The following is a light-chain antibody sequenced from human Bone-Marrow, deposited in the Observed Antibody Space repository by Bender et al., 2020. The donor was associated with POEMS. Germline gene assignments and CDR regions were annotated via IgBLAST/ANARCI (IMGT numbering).Light chain of an antibody. J-gene: IGLJ3*02. CDR1: ISDVGGYNF. V-gene: IGLV2-11*01. Sequence: QSALTQPRSVSGSPGQSVTISCTGTISDVGGYNFVSWYQKYPGKVPKLLIHDVSYRSSGVSDRFSGSKSGTTASLTISGLQTEDEADYYCSAYTRHDTRVFGGGTKVTVL. CDR3: SAYTRHDTRV. CDR2: DVS.